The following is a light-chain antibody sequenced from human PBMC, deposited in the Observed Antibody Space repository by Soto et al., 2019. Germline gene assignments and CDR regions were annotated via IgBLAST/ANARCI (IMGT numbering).Light chain of an antibody. CDR2: GAS. CDR3: QQYNNWPFIT. Sequence: DIVLTQSPGPLSLSPGERATLSCRASQSVSSNYLAWYQQQPGQAPRLLISGASTRAAGISDRFRGSGSGTEFTLTISSLQSEDFSVYYCQQYNNWPFITLGQGTRLEIK. J-gene: IGKJ5*01. V-gene: IGKV3-15*01. CDR1: QSVSSNY.